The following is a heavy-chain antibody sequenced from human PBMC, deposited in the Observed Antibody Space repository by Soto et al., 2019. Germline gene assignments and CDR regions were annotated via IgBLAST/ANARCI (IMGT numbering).Heavy chain of an antibody. CDR3: ARAEPLTDDVLSGLDYFGMDV. CDR1: GYTFTDEV. J-gene: IGHJ6*02. D-gene: IGHD3-3*01. Sequence: QFQLVQSGAEVKKPVASVKGSCKSSGYTFTDEVIHWVRQALGRRLEWMGWINDDKGNAKYSQKFQGRVTLTRDTSASTGYLELSSLRCEDTAVYFCARAEPLTDDVLSGLDYFGMDVWGQGTTVTVSS. CDR2: INDDKGNA. V-gene: IGHV1-3*01.